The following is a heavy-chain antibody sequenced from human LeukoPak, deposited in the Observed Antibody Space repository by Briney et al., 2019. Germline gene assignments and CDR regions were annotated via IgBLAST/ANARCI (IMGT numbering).Heavy chain of an antibody. CDR2: INPSSGGT. CDR1: GYTFTASN. CDR3: ARFDSSGYSLDY. J-gene: IGHJ4*02. V-gene: IGHV1-2*02. D-gene: IGHD3-22*01. Sequence: ASVKVSCKASGYTFTASNMQWGPQAPGQGLEWMGWINPSSGGTDYAQNFQGRVTITRDTSISTAYMELSRLRSDDTAVYYCARFDSSGYSLDYWGQGTLVTVSS.